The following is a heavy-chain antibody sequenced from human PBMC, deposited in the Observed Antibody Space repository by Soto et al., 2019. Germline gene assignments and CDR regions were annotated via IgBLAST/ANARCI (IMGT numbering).Heavy chain of an antibody. CDR1: GGSISRSTYY. D-gene: IGHD2-2*02. CDR2: IYYSGST. J-gene: IGHJ5*02. CDR3: ARQVPAAIRLGWFDP. V-gene: IGHV4-39*01. Sequence: SETLSLTCTVSGGSISRSTYYWGWIRQPPGKGLEWIGSIYYSGSTYYRPSLKSRVTISVDTSKNQFSLKLSSVTAADTAVYYCARQVPAAIRLGWFDPWGQGTLVTVST.